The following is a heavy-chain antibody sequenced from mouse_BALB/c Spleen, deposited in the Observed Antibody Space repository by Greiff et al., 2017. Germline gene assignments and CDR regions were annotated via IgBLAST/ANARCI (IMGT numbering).Heavy chain of an antibody. Sequence: DVKLQESGPELVKPGASVKIPCKASGYTFTDYNMDWVKQSHGKSLEWIGDINPNNGGTIYNQKFKGKAALTVDKSSSTAYMELRSLTSEDTAVYYCARGRFDDGYYDMDYWGQGTSVTVSS. V-gene: IGHV1-18*01. J-gene: IGHJ4*01. D-gene: IGHD2-3*01. CDR3: ARGRFDDGYYDMDY. CDR1: GYTFTDYN. CDR2: INPNNGGT.